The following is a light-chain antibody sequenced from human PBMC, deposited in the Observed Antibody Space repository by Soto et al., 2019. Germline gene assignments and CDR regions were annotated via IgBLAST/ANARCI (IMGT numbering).Light chain of an antibody. J-gene: IGKJ5*01. CDR3: QQLNNQPLIT. CDR1: QALGSY. V-gene: IGKV1-9*01. Sequence: DIQLTQSPSFLSASVGDRVTITCRASQALGSYLVWYQQNPGKAPKLLIYAASTWQSGVPSRFSGRGSGTEFTLTISSLQPEDFATYYCQQLNNQPLITFGQGTRLDIK. CDR2: AAS.